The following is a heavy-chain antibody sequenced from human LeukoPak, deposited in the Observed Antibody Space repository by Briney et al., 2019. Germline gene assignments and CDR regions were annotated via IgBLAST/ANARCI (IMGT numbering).Heavy chain of an antibody. V-gene: IGHV4-59*02. CDR1: GGSVSSYS. CDR3: AREAPRFDP. Sequence: PSETLSLTCTVSGGSVSSYSWSWIRQPPGKGLEWIGYIYYSGSTNYNPSLKSRVTISVDTSKNQFTLQLNSVTPEDTAVYYCAREAPRFDPWGQGILVTVSS. CDR2: IYYSGST. J-gene: IGHJ5*02.